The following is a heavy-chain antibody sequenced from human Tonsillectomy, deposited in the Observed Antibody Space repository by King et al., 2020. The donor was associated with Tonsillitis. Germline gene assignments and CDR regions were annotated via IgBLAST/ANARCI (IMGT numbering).Heavy chain of an antibody. CDR3: ARGRGVVVVVPAIYTFDI. Sequence: VQLQQWGAGLLKPSETLSLTCAVYGGSFSSYYWSWIRQPPGKGLEWIGEINHSGGTNYNPSLKSRVNISVNKSKNQFSLNLPSVTAADTAVYYCARGRGVVVVVPAIYTFDIWGQGTMVTVSS. D-gene: IGHD2-15*01. J-gene: IGHJ3*02. V-gene: IGHV4-34*01. CDR1: GGSFSSYY. CDR2: INHSGGT.